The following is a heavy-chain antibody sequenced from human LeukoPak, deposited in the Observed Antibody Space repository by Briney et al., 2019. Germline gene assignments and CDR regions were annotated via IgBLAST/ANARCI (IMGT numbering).Heavy chain of an antibody. Sequence: ASVKVSCKASGYTFTSYDINWVRQATGQGLEWMGWMNPNSGNTGYAQKFQGRVTITRNTSISTAYMELSSLRSDDTAVYYCARCTPVAGTPRSNNWFDPWGQGTLVTVSS. CDR3: ARCTPVAGTPRSNNWFDP. D-gene: IGHD6-19*01. J-gene: IGHJ5*02. CDR1: GYTFTSYD. CDR2: MNPNSGNT. V-gene: IGHV1-8*03.